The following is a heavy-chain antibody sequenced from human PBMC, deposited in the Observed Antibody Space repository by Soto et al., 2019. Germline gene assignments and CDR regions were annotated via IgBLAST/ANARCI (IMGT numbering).Heavy chain of an antibody. CDR1: GFTFNSYT. V-gene: IGHV4-59*01. J-gene: IGHJ5*02. CDR3: ARGPFHYYGSGSYLNWFDP. D-gene: IGHD3-10*01. CDR2: IYYSGST. Sequence: GSLRLSCAASGFTFNSYTMTWIRQPPGKGLEWIGYIYYSGSTNYNPSLKSRVTISVDTSKNQFSLKLSSVTAADTAVYYCARGPFHYYGSGSYLNWFDPWGQGTLVTVSS.